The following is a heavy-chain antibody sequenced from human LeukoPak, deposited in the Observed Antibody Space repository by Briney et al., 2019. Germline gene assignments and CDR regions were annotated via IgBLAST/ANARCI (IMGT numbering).Heavy chain of an antibody. V-gene: IGHV1-8*01. CDR1: GYSFTTND. D-gene: IGHD3-10*01. Sequence: ASVKVSCKASGYSFTTNDINWVRQATGQGLEWLGWINPNSGNAGYAQKFRGRVSMTRDTSISTVYLELSSLKFEDTAIYYCARKIGDSGSYPDWGQGTLVTVSS. CDR3: ARKIGDSGSYPD. J-gene: IGHJ4*02. CDR2: INPNSGNA.